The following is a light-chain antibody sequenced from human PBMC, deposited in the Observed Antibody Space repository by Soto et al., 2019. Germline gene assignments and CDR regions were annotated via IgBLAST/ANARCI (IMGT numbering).Light chain of an antibody. CDR1: QSVRNNY. V-gene: IGKV3-20*01. CDR2: DVS. Sequence: EIVLTQSPGTLSSSPGERATLSCRASQSVRNNYLAWYQQKPGQPPRFLIYDVSTRAAGIPDRFSGSGSGTDFTLTISRLEPEDFAVYYCQQYGSTSLSFGGGTKVEIE. J-gene: IGKJ4*01. CDR3: QQYGSTSLS.